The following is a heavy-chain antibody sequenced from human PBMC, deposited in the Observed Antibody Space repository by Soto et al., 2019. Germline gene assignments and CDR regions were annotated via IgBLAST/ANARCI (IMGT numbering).Heavy chain of an antibody. V-gene: IGHV3-23*01. Sequence: GGSLRLSCAASGFTFSSYAMSWVRQAPGKGLEWVSAISGSGGSTYYADSVKGRFTISRDNSKNTLYLQMNSLRAEDTAVYYCAKDDILTGYVLYDFDYWGQGTLVTVSS. J-gene: IGHJ4*02. CDR2: ISGSGGST. D-gene: IGHD3-9*01. CDR1: GFTFSSYA. CDR3: AKDDILTGYVLYDFDY.